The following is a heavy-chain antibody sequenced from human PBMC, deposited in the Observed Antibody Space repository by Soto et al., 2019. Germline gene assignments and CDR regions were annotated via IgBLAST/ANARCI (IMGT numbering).Heavy chain of an antibody. J-gene: IGHJ4*02. V-gene: IGHV1-69*19. D-gene: IGHD3-10*01. CDR1: GGTFNTYA. Sequence: QVQLVQSGAEMKKPGSSVKVSCQSSGGTFNTYAINWVRQAPGQGPEWMGDISPMFGAANYAPKFQSRVTITADESTGTSYMQLSSLTSEDTALYFCAREVQVHTPAFVYWGQGTLVTVSS. CDR2: ISPMFGAA. CDR3: AREVQVHTPAFVY.